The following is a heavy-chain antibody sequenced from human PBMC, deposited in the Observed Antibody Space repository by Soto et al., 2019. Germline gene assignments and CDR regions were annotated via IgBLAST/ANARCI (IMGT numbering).Heavy chain of an antibody. J-gene: IGHJ6*02. D-gene: IGHD6-19*01. CDR2: ISAYNGNT. Sequence: ASVKVSCKASGYTFTSYGISWVRQAPGQGLEWMGWISAYNGNTNYAQKLQGRVTMTTDTSTSTAYMELRSLRSDDTAVYYCARGLPVAGTSRWAYYYYGMDVWGQGTTVTVSS. CDR3: ARGLPVAGTSRWAYYYYGMDV. CDR1: GYTFTSYG. V-gene: IGHV1-18*01.